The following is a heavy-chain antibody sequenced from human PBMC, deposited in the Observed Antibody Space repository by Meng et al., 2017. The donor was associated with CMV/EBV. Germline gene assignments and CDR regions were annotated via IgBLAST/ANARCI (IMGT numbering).Heavy chain of an antibody. CDR1: GFTFSDHY. D-gene: IGHD3-3*01. V-gene: IGHV3-72*01. CDR3: ARSQGDFWSGSDAFDI. J-gene: IGHJ3*02. CDR2: TRNKANSYTT. Sequence: GESLKISCAASGFTFSDHYMDWVRQAPGKGLEWVGRTRNKANSYTTEYAASVKGRFIISRDDSKNSLYLQMNSLKTEDTAVYYCARSQGDFWSGSDAFDIWGQGTMVTVSS.